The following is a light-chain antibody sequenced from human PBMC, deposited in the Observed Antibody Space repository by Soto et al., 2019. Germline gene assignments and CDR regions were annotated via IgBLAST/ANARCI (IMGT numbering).Light chain of an antibody. Sequence: EVVMTQSTSTLSGSAGERVTLSCRASQSVRSNLAWYQQKPGQSPRLLIYGASTRATGIPARFSGSGSGTEFTLTISSLQSEDFAVYYCQHYDNWPPWTFGQGTKVDIK. V-gene: IGKV3-15*01. J-gene: IGKJ1*01. CDR3: QHYDNWPPWT. CDR1: QSVRSN. CDR2: GAS.